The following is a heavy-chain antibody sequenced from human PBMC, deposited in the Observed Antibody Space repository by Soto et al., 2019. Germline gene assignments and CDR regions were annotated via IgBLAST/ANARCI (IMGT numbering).Heavy chain of an antibody. CDR3: ATTGDYYDSSGYKI. D-gene: IGHD3-22*01. CDR1: GGSISSYY. V-gene: IGHV4-4*07. CDR2: IYTSGST. Sequence: SATLSLTCTFSGGSISSYYWSWIRQPAGKGLEWIGRIYTSGSTNYNPSLKSRVTMSVDTSKNQFSLKLSSVTAADTAVYYCATTGDYYDSSGYKIWGQGTLVSVAS. J-gene: IGHJ4*02.